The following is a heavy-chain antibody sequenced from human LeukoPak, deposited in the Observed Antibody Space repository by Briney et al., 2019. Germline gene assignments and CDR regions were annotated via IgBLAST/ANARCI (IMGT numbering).Heavy chain of an antibody. V-gene: IGHV4-59*12. CDR1: GGSISSYY. J-gene: IGHJ5*02. Sequence: SETLSLTCTVSGGSISSYYWSWIRQPPGKGLEWIGYIYYSGSTNYNPSLKSRVTISVDTSKNQFSLKLSSVTAADTAVYYCARDKGSTSWDWFDPWGQGTLVTVSS. D-gene: IGHD2-2*01. CDR2: IYYSGST. CDR3: ARDKGSTSWDWFDP.